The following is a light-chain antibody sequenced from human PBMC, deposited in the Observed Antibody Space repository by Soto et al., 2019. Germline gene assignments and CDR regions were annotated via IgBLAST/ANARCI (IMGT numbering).Light chain of an antibody. V-gene: IGKV3-15*01. CDR1: QSVNSN. Sequence: EIVMTQSPATLSVSPGERATLSCRASQSVNSNLAWYQQKPGQAPRLLIYGASTRVAGIPARFSGSGSGTEFSLTISRLEPEDFAVYYCQQYGSSPPDTFGQGTKLEIK. CDR2: GAS. CDR3: QQYGSSPPDT. J-gene: IGKJ2*01.